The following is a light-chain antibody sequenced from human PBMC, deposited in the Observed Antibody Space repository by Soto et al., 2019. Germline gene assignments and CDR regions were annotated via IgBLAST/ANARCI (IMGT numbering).Light chain of an antibody. J-gene: IGLJ2*01. CDR1: SSNIGAGYD. CDR3: QSYDSSLSAPVV. CDR2: GNS. V-gene: IGLV1-40*01. Sequence: QSVLTQPPSVSRAPGQRVTISCTGSSSNIGAGYDVHWYQQLPGTAPKLLIYGNSNRPSGVPDRFSGSKSGTSASLAITGLQAEDEADYYCQSYDSSLSAPVVFGGGTKVTVL.